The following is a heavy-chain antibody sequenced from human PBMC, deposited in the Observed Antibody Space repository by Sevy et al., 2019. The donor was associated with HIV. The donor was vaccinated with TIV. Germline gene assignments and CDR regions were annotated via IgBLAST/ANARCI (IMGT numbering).Heavy chain of an antibody. V-gene: IGHV4-59*01. D-gene: IGHD2-15*01. CDR1: GGSISSYY. CDR3: ARGGCSGGSCYSPPSNWFDP. CDR2: IYYSGST. J-gene: IGHJ5*02. Sequence: SETLSLTCTVSGGSISSYYWSWIRQPPGKGLEWIGYIYYSGSTNYNPSLKSRVTISVDTSKNQFSLELSSVTAADTAVYYCARGGCSGGSCYSPPSNWFDPWGQGTLVTVSS.